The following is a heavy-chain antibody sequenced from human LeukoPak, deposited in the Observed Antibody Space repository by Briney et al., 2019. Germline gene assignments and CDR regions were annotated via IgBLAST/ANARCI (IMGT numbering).Heavy chain of an antibody. J-gene: IGHJ4*02. Sequence: GGSLRLSCAASGFTFSSYAMSWVRQAPGKGLEWVSAISGSGGSTYYADSVKGRFTTSRDNSKNTLYLQMNSLRAEDTAVYYCAKSLDGHLGGFDYWGQGTLVTVSS. CDR2: ISGSGGST. V-gene: IGHV3-23*01. CDR3: AKSLDGHLGGFDY. CDR1: GFTFSSYA. D-gene: IGHD2-8*01.